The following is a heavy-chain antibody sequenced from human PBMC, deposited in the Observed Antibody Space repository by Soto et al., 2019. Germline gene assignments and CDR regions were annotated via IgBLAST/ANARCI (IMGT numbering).Heavy chain of an antibody. Sequence: SETLSLTCTVSGGSLATFGSYWSWIRQNPEKGLEWIGYIYYSGSTNYNPSLKSRVTISVDTSKNQFSLKLSSVTAADTAVYYCARSGMVIKMDYYYGMDVWGQGTTVTVSS. CDR2: IYYSGST. D-gene: IGHD3-22*01. V-gene: IGHV4-61*08. CDR1: GGSLATFGSY. CDR3: ARSGMVIKMDYYYGMDV. J-gene: IGHJ6*02.